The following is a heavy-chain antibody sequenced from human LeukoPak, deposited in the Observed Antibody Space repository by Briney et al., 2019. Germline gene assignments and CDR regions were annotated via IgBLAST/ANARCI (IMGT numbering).Heavy chain of an antibody. CDR1: GFTFSSYG. D-gene: IGHD6-13*01. Sequence: GGSLRLSCAASGFTFSSYGMHWVRQAPGKGLEWVAVIWYDGSNKYYADSVKGRFTISRDNSKNTLYLQMNSLRAEDTAVYYCARDASRSWSTKRLYYFDYWGRGTLVTVSS. V-gene: IGHV3-33*01. CDR2: IWYDGSNK. CDR3: ARDASRSWSTKRLYYFDY. J-gene: IGHJ4*02.